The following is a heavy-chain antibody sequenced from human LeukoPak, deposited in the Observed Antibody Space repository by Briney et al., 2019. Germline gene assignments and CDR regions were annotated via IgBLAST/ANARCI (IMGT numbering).Heavy chain of an antibody. D-gene: IGHD5-24*01. J-gene: IGHJ4*02. CDR1: GFTFSTYS. CDR3: ARDYLGYNFLPEY. V-gene: IGHV3-21*04. Sequence: GGSLRLSCAASGFTFSTYSMNWVRRAPGKGLEWVSSISGDTTYINYADSVKGRFTISRDNAKNSLYLQMNSLRAEDTAVYYCARDYLGYNFLPEYWGQGTLVAVSS. CDR2: ISGDTTYI.